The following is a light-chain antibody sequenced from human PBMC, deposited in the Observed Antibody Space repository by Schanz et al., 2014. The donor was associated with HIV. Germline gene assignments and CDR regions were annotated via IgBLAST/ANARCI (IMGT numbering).Light chain of an antibody. CDR3: QQLNSSPFT. J-gene: IGKJ5*01. CDR2: KSS. V-gene: IGKV1-5*03. Sequence: DIQMSQSQTTLSASIGDRVTITCRASQSISTWLAWYQQKPGKAPNLLIYKSSSLESGVPSRFSGSGSGTEFTLTISNLQPEDFATYYCQQLNSSPFTFGQGTRLEIK. CDR1: QSISTW.